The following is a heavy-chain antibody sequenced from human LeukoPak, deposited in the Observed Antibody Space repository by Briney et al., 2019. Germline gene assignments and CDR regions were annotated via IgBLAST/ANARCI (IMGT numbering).Heavy chain of an antibody. J-gene: IGHJ4*02. CDR3: ARDTPYYDYVWGSYPLDY. Sequence: ASVKVSCTASGYTFTSYGISWVRQAPGQGLEWMGWISAYNGNTNYAQKLQGRVTMTTDTSTSTAYMELRSLRSDDTAVYYCARDTPYYDYVWGSYPLDYWGQGTLVTVSS. CDR2: ISAYNGNT. V-gene: IGHV1-18*01. CDR1: GYTFTSYG. D-gene: IGHD3-16*02.